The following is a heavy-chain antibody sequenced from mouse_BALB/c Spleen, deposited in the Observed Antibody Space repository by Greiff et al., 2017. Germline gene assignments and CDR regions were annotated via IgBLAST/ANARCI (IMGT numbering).Heavy chain of an antibody. V-gene: IGHV14-1*02. J-gene: IGHJ3*01. Sequence: VQLQQSGAELVRPGALVKLSCKASGFNIKDYYMHWVKQRPEQGLEWIGWIDPENGNTIYDPKFQGKASITADTSSNTAYLQLSSLTSEDTAVYYSASPSYYGYRFAYWGQGTRVTVSA. CDR2: IDPENGNT. D-gene: IGHD1-2*01. CDR1: GFNIKDYY. CDR3: ASPSYYGYRFAY.